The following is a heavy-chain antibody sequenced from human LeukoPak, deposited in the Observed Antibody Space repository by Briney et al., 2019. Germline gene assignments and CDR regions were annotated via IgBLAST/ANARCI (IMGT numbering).Heavy chain of an antibody. J-gene: IGHJ3*02. CDR1: GFTFSSYW. CDR2: IKQDGSEK. V-gene: IGHV3-7*05. D-gene: IGHD5-18*01. Sequence: GGSLRLSCAASGFTFSSYWMSWVRQAPGKGLEWVANIKQDGSEKYYVDSVKGRFTISRDNAKNSLYLQMNSLRAEDTAVYYCARHWVDKAMDNYAFDIWGQGTMVTVSS. CDR3: ARHWVDKAMDNYAFDI.